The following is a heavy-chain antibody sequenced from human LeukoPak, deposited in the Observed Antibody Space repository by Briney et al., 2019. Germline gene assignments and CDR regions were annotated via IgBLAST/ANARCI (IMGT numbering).Heavy chain of an antibody. D-gene: IGHD3-22*01. CDR1: GYTFTSHD. V-gene: IGHV1-8*01. CDR3: ARNYYDSSGYYDWFDP. CDR2: MNPNSGNT. J-gene: IGHJ5*02. Sequence: GASVKVSCKTSGYTFTSHDINWVRQATGQGLEWMGWMNPNSGNTGYAQNFQGRVTMTRNISISTAYMELSSLRSEDTAVYYCARNYYDSSGYYDWFDPWGQGTLVTVSS.